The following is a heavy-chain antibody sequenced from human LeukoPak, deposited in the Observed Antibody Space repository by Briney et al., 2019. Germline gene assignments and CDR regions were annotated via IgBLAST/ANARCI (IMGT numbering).Heavy chain of an antibody. CDR2: ISGSGGST. Sequence: GGSLRLSCAASGFTFSSYAMSWVRQAPGKGLEWVSAISGSGGSTYYADSVKGRFTISRDNAKNSLYLQMNSLRAEGTALYYCAKGGSGYPRYYFDYWGQGTLVTVSS. V-gene: IGHV3-23*01. CDR3: AKGGSGYPRYYFDY. J-gene: IGHJ4*02. D-gene: IGHD3-22*01. CDR1: GFTFSSYA.